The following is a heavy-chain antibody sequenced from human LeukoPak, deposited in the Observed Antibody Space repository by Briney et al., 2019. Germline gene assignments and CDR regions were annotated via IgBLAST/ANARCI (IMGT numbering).Heavy chain of an antibody. V-gene: IGHV3-23*01. CDR3: VRDPSGSGFAFDS. Sequence: PSETLSLTCTVSGGSISSGGYYWSWIRQAPGKGLEWVSAISNNGGYTYYADSVQGRFTISRDNSKSTLCLQMNSLRAEDTAVYYCVRDPSGSGFAFDSWGQGALVTVSS. J-gene: IGHJ4*02. CDR2: ISNNGGYT. CDR1: GGSISSGGYY. D-gene: IGHD1-1*01.